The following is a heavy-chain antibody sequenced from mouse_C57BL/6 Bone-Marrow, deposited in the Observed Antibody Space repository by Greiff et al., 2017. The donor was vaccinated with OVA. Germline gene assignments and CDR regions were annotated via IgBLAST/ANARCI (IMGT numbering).Heavy chain of an antibody. CDR1: GFTFSSYA. V-gene: IGHV5-4*03. CDR3: ARELWLFAY. Sequence: EVKVEESGGGLVKPGGSLKLSCAASGFTFSSYAMSWVRQTPEKRLEWVATISDGGSYTYYPDNVKGRFTISRDNAKNNLYLQMSYLKSEDTAMYYCARELWLFAYWGQGTLVTVSA. J-gene: IGHJ3*01. CDR2: ISDGGSYT. D-gene: IGHD2-2*01.